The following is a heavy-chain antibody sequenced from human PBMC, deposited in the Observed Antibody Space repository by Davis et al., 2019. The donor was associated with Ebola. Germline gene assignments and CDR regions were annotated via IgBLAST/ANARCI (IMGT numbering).Heavy chain of an antibody. D-gene: IGHD3-22*01. J-gene: IGHJ3*02. CDR2: ISPDGSAT. V-gene: IGHV3-74*01. CDR3: ARGGYYDSSGYSHAAFDI. Sequence: HTGGSLRLSCAASGFSFSNYWIHWVRQAPGKGPVWVSRISPDGSATGFADSVKGRFSISRDNAKNSLYLQMNSLRAEDTAVYHCARGGYYDSSGYSHAAFDIWGQGTMVTVSS. CDR1: GFSFSNYW.